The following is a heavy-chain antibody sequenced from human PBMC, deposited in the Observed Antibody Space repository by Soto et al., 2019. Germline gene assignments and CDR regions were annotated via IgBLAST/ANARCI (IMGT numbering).Heavy chain of an antibody. J-gene: IGHJ4*02. D-gene: IGHD3-10*01. CDR2: IKSKTDGGTT. V-gene: IGHV3-15*01. CDR3: TTYYYYGSGSVDY. Sequence: GGSLRLSCAASGFTFSNAWMSWVRQAPGKGLEWVGRIKSKTDGGTTDYAAPVKGRFTISRDDSKNTLYLQMNSLKTEDTAVYYCTTYYYYGSGSVDYWGQGTLVTVSS. CDR1: GFTFSNAW.